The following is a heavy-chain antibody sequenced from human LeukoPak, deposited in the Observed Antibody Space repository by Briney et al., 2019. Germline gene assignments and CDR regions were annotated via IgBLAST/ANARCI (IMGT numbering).Heavy chain of an antibody. Sequence: GGSLRLSCSASGVTFSTYSMHWVRQAPGKGLEDVSAISSNGGSTYYADSVKGRFTISRDNSKTTLYLQMSSLRPEDTAVYYCVKGVGYNSGPAWGQGTLVTVSS. CDR3: VKGVGYNSGPA. CDR1: GVTFSTYS. D-gene: IGHD6-19*01. CDR2: ISSNGGST. V-gene: IGHV3-64D*06. J-gene: IGHJ5*02.